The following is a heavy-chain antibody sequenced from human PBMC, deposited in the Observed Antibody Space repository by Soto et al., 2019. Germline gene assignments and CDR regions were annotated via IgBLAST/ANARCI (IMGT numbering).Heavy chain of an antibody. D-gene: IGHD4-4*01. CDR2: ISYDGSNK. V-gene: IGHV3-30*18. J-gene: IGHJ6*02. CDR1: GFTFSSYG. CDR3: AKDDYSNYYYYGMDV. Sequence: QVQLVESGGGVVQPGRSLRLSCAASGFTFSSYGMHWVRQAPGKGLEWVAVISYDGSNKYYADSVKGRFTISRDNSKNTLYLQMNSLRAEDTAVYYYAKDDYSNYYYYGMDVWGQGTTVTVSS.